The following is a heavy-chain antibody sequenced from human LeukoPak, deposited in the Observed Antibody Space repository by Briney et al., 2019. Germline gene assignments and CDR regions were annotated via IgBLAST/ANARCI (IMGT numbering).Heavy chain of an antibody. V-gene: IGHV3-74*01. CDR1: GFTFSHSY. CDR3: ARGMNYNLDY. D-gene: IGHD1-7*01. J-gene: IGHJ4*02. Sequence: GGSLKLSCAASGFTFSHSYIHSVRQAPGKGLVWVSRIYIDGNTVYADPVKGRFTISRDNAKSTLYLEMNSLRAEDTAVYYCARGMNYNLDYWGPGTLVTVSP. CDR2: IYIDGNT.